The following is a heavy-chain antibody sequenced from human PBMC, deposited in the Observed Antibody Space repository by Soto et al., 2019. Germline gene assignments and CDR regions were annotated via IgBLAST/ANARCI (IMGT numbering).Heavy chain of an antibody. Sequence: QVQLQESGPGLVKPSQTLSLTCTVSGGSISSGGYCWSWIRQHPGKGLEWIGYIYYSGSTYYNPSLKSRVTISVDTSKNQFSLKLSSVTAADTAVYYCARTYCSGGSCYWFDPWGQGTLVTVSS. D-gene: IGHD2-15*01. CDR3: ARTYCSGGSCYWFDP. CDR1: GGSISSGGYC. J-gene: IGHJ5*02. V-gene: IGHV4-31*03. CDR2: IYYSGST.